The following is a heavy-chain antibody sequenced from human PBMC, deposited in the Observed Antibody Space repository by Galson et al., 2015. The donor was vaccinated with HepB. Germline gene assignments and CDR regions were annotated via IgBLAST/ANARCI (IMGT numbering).Heavy chain of an antibody. Sequence: SVKVSCKASGYTFTSYAMHWVRQAPGQRLEWMGWINAGNGNTKYSQKFQGRVTITRDTSASTAYMELSSPRSEDTAVYYCARDRGRRHRIQLWFPYYYYYYMVVWGKGTTVTVSS. CDR3: ARDRGRRHRIQLWFPYYYYYYMVV. CDR1: GYTFTSYA. CDR2: INAGNGNT. D-gene: IGHD5-18*01. V-gene: IGHV1-3*01. J-gene: IGHJ6*03.